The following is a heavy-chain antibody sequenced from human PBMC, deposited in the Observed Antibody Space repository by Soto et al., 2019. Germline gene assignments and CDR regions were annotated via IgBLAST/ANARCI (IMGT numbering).Heavy chain of an antibody. Sequence: PGGSLRLSCAASGFTFSSYAMSWVRQAPGKGLEWVSAICGSGGSTYYAVSVKGWFTISRDNSKNTLYLQMNSLRAEDTAVYYFAKDHYSSSSVGALNAEYFQHWGQGTLVTVSS. CDR2: ICGSGGST. D-gene: IGHD6-6*01. V-gene: IGHV3-23*01. J-gene: IGHJ1*01. CDR3: AKDHYSSSSVGALNAEYFQH. CDR1: GFTFSSYA.